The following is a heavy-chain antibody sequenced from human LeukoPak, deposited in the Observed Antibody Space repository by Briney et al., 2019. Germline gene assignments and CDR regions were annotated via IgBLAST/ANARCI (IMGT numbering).Heavy chain of an antibody. D-gene: IGHD6-13*01. J-gene: IGHJ4*02. V-gene: IGHV1-2*02. CDR1: GYTFTGYY. CDR3: ARASRAATGTAVFDY. CDR2: INPNRGGS. Sequence: ASVKVSCTASGYTFTGYYLHWVRQAPGQGLEWMGWINPNRGGSNSAQKFQGRVTMTRDTSISTAYMDLSRLRSDDTAVYYCARASRAATGTAVFDYWGQGTLVTVSS.